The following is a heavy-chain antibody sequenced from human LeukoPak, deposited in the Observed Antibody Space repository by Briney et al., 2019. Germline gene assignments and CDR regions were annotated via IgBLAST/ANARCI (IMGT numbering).Heavy chain of an antibody. Sequence: GGSLGLSCAASGFTFSSYAMSWVRQAPGKGLEWVSAISGSGGSTYYADSVKGRFTISRDNSRNTLYLQMNSLRAEDTAVYYCAKGPVSGSFDYWGQGTLVTVSS. D-gene: IGHD3-10*01. CDR3: AKGPVSGSFDY. J-gene: IGHJ4*02. V-gene: IGHV3-23*01. CDR2: ISGSGGST. CDR1: GFTFSSYA.